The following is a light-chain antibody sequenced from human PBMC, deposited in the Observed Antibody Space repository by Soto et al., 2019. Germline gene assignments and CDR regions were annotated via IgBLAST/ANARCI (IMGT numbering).Light chain of an antibody. CDR1: RSDLGAYKY. CDR3: SSYTSNQTPVI. Sequence: QSVLTQPASVSGSPGQSINISCTGTRSDLGAYKYVSWYQRQPGRAPKLMIYDVSNRPLGVSNRFSGSKSGNTASLTISGLQYDDQADYYWSSYTSNQTPVIFGGGTKVTV. CDR2: DVS. J-gene: IGLJ2*01. V-gene: IGLV2-14*01.